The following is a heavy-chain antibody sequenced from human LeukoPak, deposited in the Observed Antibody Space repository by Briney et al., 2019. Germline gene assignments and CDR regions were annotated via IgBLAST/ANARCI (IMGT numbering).Heavy chain of an antibody. Sequence: ASVKVSCKASGYTFTSYHMHWVRQAPGQGLEWMGIINPSGGSTTYAQKFQGRVTMTSDTSTSTVYMDLSSLRSEDTAVYYCARGGRNYYGSGDDDYWGQGTLVTVSS. D-gene: IGHD3-10*01. CDR1: GYTFTSYH. CDR3: ARGGRNYYGSGDDDY. V-gene: IGHV1-46*01. J-gene: IGHJ4*02. CDR2: INPSGGST.